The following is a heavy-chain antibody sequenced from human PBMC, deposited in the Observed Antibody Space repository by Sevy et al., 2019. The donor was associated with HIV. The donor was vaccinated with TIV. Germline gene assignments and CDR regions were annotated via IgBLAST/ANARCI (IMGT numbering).Heavy chain of an antibody. CDR3: ARVEGGSYDY. CDR1: GFTFSPYT. D-gene: IGHD1-26*01. V-gene: IGHV3-21*01. J-gene: IGHJ4*02. CDR2: ISDYNKYI. Sequence: GGSRLSCTVSGFTFSPYTMAWVRQAPGKGLEWVSSISDYNKYIHYADSVRGRFTISRDDAKNSLYLQMNSLRVEDTAFYYCARVEGGSYDYWGQGTLVTVSS.